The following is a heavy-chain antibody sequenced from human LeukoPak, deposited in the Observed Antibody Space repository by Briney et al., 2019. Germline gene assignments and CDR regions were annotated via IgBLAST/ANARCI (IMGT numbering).Heavy chain of an antibody. V-gene: IGHV1-2*02. CDR1: GYTFTGSY. D-gene: IGHD1-26*01. CDR2: INPNSGGT. CDR3: ARDKGGSYYFYFDY. J-gene: IGHJ4*02. Sequence: GASVKVSCKASGYTFTGSYMHWVRQAPGQGLEGRGWINPNSGGTNYAQKFQGRVTMTRDTSISTAYMELSRLRSDDTAVYYCARDKGGSYYFYFDYWGQGTLVTVSS.